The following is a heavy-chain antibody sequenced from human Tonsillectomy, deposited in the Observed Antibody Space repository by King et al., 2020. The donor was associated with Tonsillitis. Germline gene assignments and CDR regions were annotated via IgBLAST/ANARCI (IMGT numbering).Heavy chain of an antibody. CDR1: GVSINNGAYY. J-gene: IGHJ4*02. D-gene: IGHD1-26*01. CDR3: ARVVTATTNPYFDY. Sequence: QLQESGPGLVKPSQTLSLTCTVSGVSINNGAYYWTWIRQHPGKGLEWIGYIYYNGDTYYNPSLQSLLTISVDTSGNKFSLYVSSVIAADTAVYYCARVVTATTNPYFDYWGQGALVTVSS. V-gene: IGHV4-31*01. CDR2: IYYNGDT.